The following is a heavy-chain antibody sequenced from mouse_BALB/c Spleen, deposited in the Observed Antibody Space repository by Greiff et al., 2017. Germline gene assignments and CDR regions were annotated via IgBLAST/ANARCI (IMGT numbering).Heavy chain of an antibody. CDR3: ARGGGSTY. D-gene: IGHD3-1*01. J-gene: IGHJ3*01. CDR1: GFTFSSYA. Sequence: EVQGVESGGGLVKPGGSLKLSCAASGFTFSSYAMSWVRQTPEKRLEWVASISSGGSTYYPDSVKGRFTISRDNARNILYLQMSSLRSEDTAMYYCARGGGSTYWGQGTLVTVSA. CDR2: ISSGGST. V-gene: IGHV5-6-5*01.